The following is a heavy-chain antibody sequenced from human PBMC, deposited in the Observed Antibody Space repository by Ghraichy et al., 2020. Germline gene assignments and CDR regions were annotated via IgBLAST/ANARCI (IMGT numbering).Heavy chain of an antibody. J-gene: IGHJ4*02. CDR2: IYYTGTT. CDR3: ARGQPAWSASEDYYTYYFDF. V-gene: IGHV4-59*01. CDR1: DGSINGYY. Sequence: SETLSLTCTVSDGSINGYYWNWIRQPPGKGLQWIGYIYYTGTTNYNPSLKSRVTISLDTSKNQFSLNLNSLTAADTAVYYCARGQPAWSASEDYYTYYFDFWGQGTLVTVSS. D-gene: IGHD3-22*01.